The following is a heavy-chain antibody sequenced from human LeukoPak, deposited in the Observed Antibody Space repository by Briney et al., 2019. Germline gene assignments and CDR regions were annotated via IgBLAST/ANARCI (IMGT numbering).Heavy chain of an antibody. V-gene: IGHV4-30-2*01. CDR3: ARVGSDWNDVRYNWFDP. CDR1: GGSISSGDYS. D-gene: IGHD1-1*01. CDR2: IFQSGST. J-gene: IGHJ5*02. Sequence: KRSETLSLTCAVSGGSISSGDYSWSWIRQPPGKGLEWIGYIFQSGSTYYNPSLKSRVTISVDRSKNQFSLKLSSVTAADTAVYYCARVGSDWNDVRYNWFDPWGQGTLVTVSS.